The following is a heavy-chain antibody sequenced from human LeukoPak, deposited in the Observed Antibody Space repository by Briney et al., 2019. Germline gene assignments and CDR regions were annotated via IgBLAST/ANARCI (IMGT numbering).Heavy chain of an antibody. D-gene: IGHD6-19*01. CDR3: ASGQWLVDY. CDR2: ISSSSSYI. CDR1: GFAFSSNW. Sequence: GGSLRLSCAASGFAFSSNWMHWVRQAPGKGLEWVSSISSSSSYIYYADSVKGRFTISRDNAKNSLYLQMNSLRAEDTAVYYCASGQWLVDYWGQGTLVTVSS. V-gene: IGHV3-21*01. J-gene: IGHJ4*02.